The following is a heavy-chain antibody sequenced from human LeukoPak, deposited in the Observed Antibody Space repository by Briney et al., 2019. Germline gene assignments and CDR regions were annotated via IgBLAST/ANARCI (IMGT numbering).Heavy chain of an antibody. J-gene: IGHJ4*02. V-gene: IGHV3-23*01. Sequence: GGSLRLSCAASGFTFSSYAMSWVRQAPGKGLEWVSAISGSGGSTYYADSVKGRFTISKDNSKNTLYLQMSSLRAEDTPVYYWPKVRDEWVPTVIPLLGDYWAKGPRVPVS. D-gene: IGHD4-17*01. CDR3: PKVRDEWVPTVIPLLGDY. CDR1: GFTFSSYA. CDR2: ISGSGGST.